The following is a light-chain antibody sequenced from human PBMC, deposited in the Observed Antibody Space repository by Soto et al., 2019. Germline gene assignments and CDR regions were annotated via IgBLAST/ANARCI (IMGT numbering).Light chain of an antibody. V-gene: IGLV2-14*03. CDR2: DVS. J-gene: IGLJ1*01. CDR3: SSFTRSSTYV. CDR1: SSDVGGHNY. Sequence: QSALTQPASVSGSPGQSITISCTGTSSDVGGHNYVSWYQQHPGRAPKLLIHDVSNRPSGVSNRFSASKSGNTASLTISGLQSEDEADYYCSSFTRSSTYVFGPGTKLTVL.